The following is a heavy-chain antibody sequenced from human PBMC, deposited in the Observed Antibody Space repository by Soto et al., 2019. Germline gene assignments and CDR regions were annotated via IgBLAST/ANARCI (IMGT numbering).Heavy chain of an antibody. Sequence: GGSLRLSCAASGFTFSSYWMSWVRQAPGKGLEWVANIKQDGSEKYYVDSVKGRFTISRDNAKNSLYLQMNSLRAEDTALYYCARGKGSASMPRGCSSTSCYAPSYYYYYMDVWGKGTTVTVSS. CDR2: IKQDGSEK. D-gene: IGHD2-2*01. CDR3: ARGKGSASMPRGCSSTSCYAPSYYYYYMDV. J-gene: IGHJ6*03. V-gene: IGHV3-7*01. CDR1: GFTFSSYW.